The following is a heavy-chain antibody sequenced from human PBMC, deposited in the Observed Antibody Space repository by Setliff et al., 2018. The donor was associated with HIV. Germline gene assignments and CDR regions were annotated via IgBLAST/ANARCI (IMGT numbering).Heavy chain of an antibody. CDR2: INPNSGGT. Sequence: ASVKVSCKASGYIFTDYYMHWVRQAPGQELGWMGRINPNSGGTNYAQKFQGRVTMTRDTSISTANMELSGLRSDDTAVYYCARDPALTYSGYVYWYFDPWGRGTLVTVS. V-gene: IGHV1-2*06. D-gene: IGHD5-12*01. CDR1: GYIFTDYY. CDR3: ARDPALTYSGYVYWYFDP. J-gene: IGHJ2*01.